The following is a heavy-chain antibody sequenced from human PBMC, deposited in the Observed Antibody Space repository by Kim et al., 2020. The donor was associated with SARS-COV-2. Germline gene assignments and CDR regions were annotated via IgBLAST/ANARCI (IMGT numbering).Heavy chain of an antibody. D-gene: IGHD3-22*01. CDR1: GFTFSNAG. CDR3: TADLNYYDSSGYYYEVDY. Sequence: GGSLRLSCAASGFTFSNAGMSWVRQAPGKGLDWVGGIKRKSDSCTTDDAAQGKGRFTISRDDSKNTLYLQMNSLKTEDTAVYYCTADLNYYDSSGYYYEVDYWGQGTLVTVSS. J-gene: IGHJ4*02. V-gene: IGHV3-15*01. CDR2: IKRKSDSCTT.